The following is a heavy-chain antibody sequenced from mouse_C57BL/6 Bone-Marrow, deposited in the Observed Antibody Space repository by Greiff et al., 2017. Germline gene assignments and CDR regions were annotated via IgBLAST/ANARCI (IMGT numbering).Heavy chain of an antibody. CDR1: GFTFSSYA. V-gene: IGHV5-4*01. J-gene: IGHJ1*03. CDR3: ARDNYWYFDV. Sequence: DVKLVESGGGLVKPGGSLKLSCAASGFTFSSYAMSWVRQTPEKRLEWVATISDGGSYTYYPDNVKGRFTISRDNAKNNLYLQMSHLKSEDTAMYYCARDNYWYFDVWGTETTVTVSS. CDR2: ISDGGSYT.